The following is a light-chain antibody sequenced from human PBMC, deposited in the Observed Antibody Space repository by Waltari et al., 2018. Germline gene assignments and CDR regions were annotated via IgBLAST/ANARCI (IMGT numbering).Light chain of an antibody. V-gene: IGKV4-1*01. CDR2: WAS. Sequence: DIVLTQSPDSLAVSLGERATIDCKSSQCVFYSSDNKNYLAWYQQKPGQPPKLLIYWASTRDSGVPDRFSGSGSGTHFTLSISGLQAEDVAVYYCQQYYSTSLTFGGGTKVEIK. CDR1: QCVFYSSDNKNY. J-gene: IGKJ4*01. CDR3: QQYYSTSLT.